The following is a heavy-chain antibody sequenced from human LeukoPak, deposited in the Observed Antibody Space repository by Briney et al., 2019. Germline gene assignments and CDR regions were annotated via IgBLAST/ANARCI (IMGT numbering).Heavy chain of an antibody. D-gene: IGHD6-6*01. V-gene: IGHV4-59*08. CDR2: IYYSGST. CDR1: GGSISSYY. CDR3: ARQSARHFDY. Sequence: SETLSLTCTVSGGSISSYYWSWIRQPPGKGLEWIGYIYYSGSTNYNPSLKSRVTISVDTSKNQFSVKLSSVTAADTAVYYCARQSARHFDYWGQGTLVTVSS. J-gene: IGHJ4*02.